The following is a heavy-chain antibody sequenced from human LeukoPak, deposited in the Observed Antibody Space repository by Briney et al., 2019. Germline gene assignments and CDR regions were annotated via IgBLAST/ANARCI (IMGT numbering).Heavy chain of an antibody. D-gene: IGHD2-15*01. CDR3: ATEVDRSFDH. J-gene: IGHJ4*02. V-gene: IGHV3-11*01. CDR2: ITSNSYSM. CDR1: GFTFSDYY. Sequence: GGSLRLSCAASGFTFSDYYMAWIRQAPGKGLEWISHITSNSYSMYYADSVEGRFTISRDNAEGSVFLQMDGLRVEDAAVYYCATEVDRSFDHWGQGVLVTVSS.